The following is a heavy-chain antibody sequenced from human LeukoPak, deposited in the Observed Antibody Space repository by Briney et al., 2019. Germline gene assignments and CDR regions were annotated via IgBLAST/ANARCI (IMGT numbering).Heavy chain of an antibody. Sequence: SETLSLTCTASGGSLSSYYWSWIRQPTGKGLEWIGRIYTSGSTYYNPSLKSRVTMSVDTSKNQFSLKLSSVTAADTAVYYCARDAYYYDSSGYYSYDHWGQGTLVTVSS. CDR2: IYTSGST. CDR3: ARDAYYYDSSGYYSYDH. V-gene: IGHV4-4*07. D-gene: IGHD3-22*01. J-gene: IGHJ4*02. CDR1: GGSLSSYY.